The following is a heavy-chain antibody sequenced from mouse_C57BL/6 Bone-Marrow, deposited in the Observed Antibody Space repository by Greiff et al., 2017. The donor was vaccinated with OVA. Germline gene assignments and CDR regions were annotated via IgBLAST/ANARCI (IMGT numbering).Heavy chain of an antibody. CDR1: GFNIKDDY. CDR3: TTYRY. V-gene: IGHV14-4*01. Sequence: EVQLQQSGAELVRPGASVKLSCTASGFNIKDDYMHWVKERPEQGLEWIGWIDPENVDTEYASKFQGKATITADTSSKTVYLHLSSLTSEDTAVYYCTTYRYWGQGTTLTVSS. CDR2: IDPENVDT. J-gene: IGHJ2*01.